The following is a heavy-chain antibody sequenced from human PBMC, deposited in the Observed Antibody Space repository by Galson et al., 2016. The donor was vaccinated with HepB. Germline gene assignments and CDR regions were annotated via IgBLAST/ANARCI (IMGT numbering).Heavy chain of an antibody. D-gene: IGHD4-17*01. CDR3: ARDAVEGLYGDYGNWFDP. Sequence: SVKVSCKASGYTLTDYYMHWVRQAPGQGLEWMGWINPKNGDTKYAQKFQGRVTMTRDTSINTAYMDLSRLTSDDTAVYYCARDAVEGLYGDYGNWFDPWGQGAPVTVSS. CDR1: GYTLTDYY. V-gene: IGHV1-2*02. CDR2: INPKNGDT. J-gene: IGHJ5*02.